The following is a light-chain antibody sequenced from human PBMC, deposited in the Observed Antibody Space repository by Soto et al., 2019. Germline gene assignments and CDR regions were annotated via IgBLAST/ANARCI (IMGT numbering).Light chain of an antibody. CDR2: AAS. V-gene: IGKV3-20*01. J-gene: IGKJ3*01. CDR1: QSVTVNS. Sequence: EMLLTQCPSTLSLSPGEGVTLSCRASQSVTVNSLAWYQQKPGQAPRLLIYAASTRAAAVPDRFTGSGSGTDFALTISRLEPEDFGVYYCQQYGDSPLTSGPGTKVDIK. CDR3: QQYGDSPLT.